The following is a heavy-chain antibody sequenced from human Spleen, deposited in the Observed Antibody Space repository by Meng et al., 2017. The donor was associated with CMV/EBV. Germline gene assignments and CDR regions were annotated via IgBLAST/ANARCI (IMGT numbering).Heavy chain of an antibody. CDR1: TFSNAW. CDR3: TTAFEYCSSTSCPNFDY. Sequence: TFSNAWMSWGRQAPGKGLEWVGRIKSKTDGGTTDYAAPVKGRFTISRDDSKNTLYLQMNSLKTEDTAVYYCTTAFEYCSSTSCPNFDYWGQGTLVTVSS. CDR2: IKSKTDGGTT. D-gene: IGHD2-2*01. J-gene: IGHJ4*02. V-gene: IGHV3-15*01.